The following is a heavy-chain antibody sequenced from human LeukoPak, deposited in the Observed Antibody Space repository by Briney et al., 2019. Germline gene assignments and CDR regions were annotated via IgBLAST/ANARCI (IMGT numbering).Heavy chain of an antibody. Sequence: ASGKVSCKASGYTVTGYDMHWVGQARGQGREWMGWINPNSGGTNYAQKFHGRVTMTRDTSSSTAYMELSRLRSDDTAVYNCARLGSRGYSPSGDYWGQGTLVTVSS. J-gene: IGHJ4*02. CDR3: ARLGSRGYSPSGDY. V-gene: IGHV1-2*02. CDR2: INPNSGGT. D-gene: IGHD5-18*01. CDR1: GYTVTGYD.